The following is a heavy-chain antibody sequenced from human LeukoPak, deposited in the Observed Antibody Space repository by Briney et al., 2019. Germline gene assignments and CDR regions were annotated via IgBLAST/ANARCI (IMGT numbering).Heavy chain of an antibody. CDR3: ANEIRPNDY. J-gene: IGHJ4*02. V-gene: IGHV3-23*01. CDR1: EFDFTSHA. CDR2: ISISGTKT. Sequence: GGSLRLSCAASEFDFTSHAMTWVRQAPGKGLEWVSAISISGTKTYYADSVKGRFTISRDNSKNTLYLQMNSLRVEDAAVYYCANEIRPNDYWGQGTLVTVSS.